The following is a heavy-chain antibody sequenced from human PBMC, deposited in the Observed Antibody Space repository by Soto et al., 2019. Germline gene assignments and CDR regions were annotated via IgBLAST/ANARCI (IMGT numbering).Heavy chain of an antibody. Sequence: ASVKVSCKXSGFTFTSSAVQWVRQARGQRLEWIGWIVVGSGNTNYAQKFQERVTITRDMSTSTAYMELSSLRSEDTAVYYCAASSRTTNFRYYYYGMDVWGQGTTVTVSS. J-gene: IGHJ6*02. CDR3: AASSRTTNFRYYYYGMDV. D-gene: IGHD1-7*01. CDR1: GFTFTSSA. CDR2: IVVGSGNT. V-gene: IGHV1-58*01.